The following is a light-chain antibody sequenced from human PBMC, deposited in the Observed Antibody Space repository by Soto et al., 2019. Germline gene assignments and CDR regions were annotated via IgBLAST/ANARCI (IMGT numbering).Light chain of an antibody. V-gene: IGLV1-47*01. CDR2: RNN. Sequence: QSVLTQPPSVSGTPGQRVTISCSGSSSNIGSNYVYWYQHLPGTAPKLLIYRNNQRPSGVPDRFSGSKSGTSASLAISGLRSEDEADYYCAAWDDSLSANWVFGGGTKLTVL. J-gene: IGLJ3*02. CDR1: SSNIGSNY. CDR3: AAWDDSLSANWV.